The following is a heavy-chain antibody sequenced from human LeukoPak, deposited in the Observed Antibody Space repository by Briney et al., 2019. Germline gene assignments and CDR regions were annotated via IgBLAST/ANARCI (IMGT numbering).Heavy chain of an antibody. Sequence: ASVKVSCKTSGYTFTDYYIHWVRQPPGQGLEFMGWVNPHSGGTSYAAKFRGRVTLTRDTSTTTSYMDLSSLTSDDTAVYYCARDRSSLYNGNYAFWGQGTLVAVSS. V-gene: IGHV1-2*02. CDR3: ARDRSSLYNGNYAF. CDR2: VNPHSGGT. J-gene: IGHJ4*02. D-gene: IGHD5-12*01. CDR1: GYTFTDYY.